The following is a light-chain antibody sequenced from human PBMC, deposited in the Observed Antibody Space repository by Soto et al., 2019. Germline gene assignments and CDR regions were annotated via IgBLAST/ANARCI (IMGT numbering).Light chain of an antibody. CDR3: QQYNNWPPIT. Sequence: EIVLTQSPGTLSLSPGEGATLSCRASESLRGSHLARYQQKPGQAPRLLLYGASSRATGIPDRFSGSGSGTDFTLTISSLQSEDFAVYYCQQYNNWPPITFGQGTRLEIK. CDR1: ESLRGSH. V-gene: IGKV3-20*01. J-gene: IGKJ5*01. CDR2: GAS.